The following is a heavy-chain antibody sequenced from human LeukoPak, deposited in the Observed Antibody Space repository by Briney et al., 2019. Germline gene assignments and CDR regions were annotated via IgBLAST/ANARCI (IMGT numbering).Heavy chain of an antibody. V-gene: IGHV4-39*01. Sequence: PSETLSLTCTVSGGSISGSDYYWGWVRQAPGKGLEWIGSINHGGSTYHNLSLKSRVTTSVDTSKNQFSLRLSSVTAADTAVYYCARPPLTYYFDQWGQGTLVTVSS. J-gene: IGHJ4*02. CDR2: INHGGST. CDR3: ARPPLTYYFDQ. D-gene: IGHD4/OR15-4a*01. CDR1: GGSISGSDYY.